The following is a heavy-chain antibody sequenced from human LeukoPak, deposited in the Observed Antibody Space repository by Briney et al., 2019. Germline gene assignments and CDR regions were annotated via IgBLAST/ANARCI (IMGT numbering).Heavy chain of an antibody. CDR2: FYPADSNT. Sequence: GESLKISCKGSGYSFTNYWIGWVRQMPGKGLEWMGIFYPADSNTRYSPSFQGHVTISADKSISTAYLQWSSLKAPDTAMYYCARVTITTPTAFDIWGQGTLVSVSS. J-gene: IGHJ3*02. CDR1: GYSFTNYW. V-gene: IGHV5-51*01. CDR3: ARVTITTPTAFDI. D-gene: IGHD3-22*01.